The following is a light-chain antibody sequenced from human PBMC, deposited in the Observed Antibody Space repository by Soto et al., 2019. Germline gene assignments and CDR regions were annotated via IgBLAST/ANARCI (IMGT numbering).Light chain of an antibody. Sequence: EFVLTQSPGTLSLSPGERATLSCRASQTVRNNYLAWYQQKPGQAPRLLIYDASSRATGIPDRFSGSGSGTEFTLTISSLQPDDSAVYFCQQYNNWPFSFGQGTRLEIK. J-gene: IGKJ5*01. CDR3: QQYNNWPFS. V-gene: IGKV3-20*01. CDR2: DAS. CDR1: QTVRNNY.